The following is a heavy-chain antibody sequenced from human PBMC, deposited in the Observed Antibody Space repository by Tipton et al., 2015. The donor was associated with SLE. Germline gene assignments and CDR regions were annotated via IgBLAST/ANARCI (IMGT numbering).Heavy chain of an antibody. D-gene: IGHD1-26*01. CDR2: IDYRDIT. V-gene: IGHV4-59*02. J-gene: IGHJ6*03. CDR3: ARGGLGVSYYYYMDV. CDR1: GGSVSSNY. Sequence: TLSLTCTVSGGSVSSNYWSWIRQPPGKGLEWIGYIDYRDITNYNPSLKSRVTISVDTSKNQFSLKLSSVTAADTAVYYCARGGLGVSYYYYMDVWGKGTTVTVSS.